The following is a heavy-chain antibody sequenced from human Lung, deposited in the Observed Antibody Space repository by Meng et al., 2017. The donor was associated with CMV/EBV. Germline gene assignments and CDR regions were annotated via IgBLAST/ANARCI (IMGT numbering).Heavy chain of an antibody. CDR3: ARYGSSGSAHKMDV. CDR2: IIPIFGTA. V-gene: IGHV1-69*05. J-gene: IGHJ6*02. CDR1: GGTFSSYA. Sequence: SXXVSXKSSGGTFSSYAISWVRQAPGQGLEWMGGIIPIFGTANYAQKFQGRVTITTDESTSTAYMELSSLRSEDTAVYYCARYGSSGSAHKMDVWGQGTXVTVSS. D-gene: IGHD3-10*01.